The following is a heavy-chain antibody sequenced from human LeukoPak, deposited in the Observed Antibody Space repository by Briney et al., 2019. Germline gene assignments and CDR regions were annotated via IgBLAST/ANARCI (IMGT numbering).Heavy chain of an antibody. CDR2: INPSGGST. CDR1: GYTFTSYY. Sequence: ASVKVSCKASGYTFTSYYLHWVRQAPGQGLEWMGIINPSGGSTNYAQKFQGRVTMTRDMSTSTVYMELSSLRSEDTAVYYCAKDIRRGYNYGYDQFAYWGLGTLVTVSS. CDR3: AKDIRRGYNYGYDQFAY. J-gene: IGHJ4*02. V-gene: IGHV1-46*01. D-gene: IGHD5-18*01.